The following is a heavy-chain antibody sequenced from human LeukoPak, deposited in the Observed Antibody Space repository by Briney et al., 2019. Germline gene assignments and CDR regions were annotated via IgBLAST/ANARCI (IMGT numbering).Heavy chain of an antibody. CDR1: GFTVSSNY. CDR2: IYTGGST. V-gene: IGHV3-66*01. CDR3: ARGLLTADAFDI. J-gene: IGHJ3*02. Sequence: PGGSLRLSCAASGFTVSSNYMSWVRQAPGKGLEWVSAIYTGGSTYYAGSVKGRFTISRDNSKNTLYLQMNSLRAKDTAVYYCARGLLTADAFDIWGQGTMVTVSS. D-gene: IGHD3-10*01.